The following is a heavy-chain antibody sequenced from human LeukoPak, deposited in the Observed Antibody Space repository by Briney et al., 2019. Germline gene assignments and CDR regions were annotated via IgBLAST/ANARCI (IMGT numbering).Heavy chain of an antibody. V-gene: IGHV4-59*07. J-gene: IGHJ4*02. CDR3: ARTGSGWHADY. Sequence: PSDTLSLTCTVSGGSISSYYWSWIRQPPGKGLEWIGYIYYSGSTNYNPSLKSRVTISVDTSKNQFSLKLSSVTAADTAVYYCARTGSGWHADYWGQGTLVTVSS. CDR2: IYYSGST. CDR1: GGSISSYY. D-gene: IGHD6-19*01.